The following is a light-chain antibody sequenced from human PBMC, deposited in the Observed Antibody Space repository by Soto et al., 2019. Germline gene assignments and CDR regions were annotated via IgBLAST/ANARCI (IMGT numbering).Light chain of an antibody. CDR2: STF. J-gene: IGLJ2*01. CDR1: NSDIGSNP. CDR3: AAWDDSLNGPV. Sequence: QSLLTQPPSASGTPGQRVTISCSGSNSDIGSNPVNWYQHLPGTAPKLLIYSTFQRPSGVPDRFSGSKFDTSASLAISGLQSEDEADYSCAAWDDSLNGPVFGGGTKLTVL. V-gene: IGLV1-44*01.